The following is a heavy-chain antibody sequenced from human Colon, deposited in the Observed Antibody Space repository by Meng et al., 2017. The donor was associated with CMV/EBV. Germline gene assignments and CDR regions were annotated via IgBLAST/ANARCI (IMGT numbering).Heavy chain of an antibody. CDR1: GYTFTADQ. Sequence: QGQLEQLRTQSTEPPASVRVSCKTSGYTFTADQLHWVRQAPGQVLEWMVWIYPQDGGTYFAQKFQDRVTLTRDTSITTAYMELSGLTSDDTAIYYCVRESWYFDFWGEGTLVTVSS. J-gene: IGHJ4*02. CDR2: IYPQDGGT. D-gene: IGHD6-13*01. CDR3: VRESWYFDF. V-gene: IGHV1-2*02.